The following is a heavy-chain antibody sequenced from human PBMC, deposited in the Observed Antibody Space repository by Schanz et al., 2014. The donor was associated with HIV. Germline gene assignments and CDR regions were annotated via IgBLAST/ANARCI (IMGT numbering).Heavy chain of an antibody. V-gene: IGHV3-23*01. CDR1: GFTITSYG. D-gene: IGHD3-16*01. CDR2: ISAGVGTA. Sequence: EVQLLESGGGLVQPGGSLRLSCAVSGFTITSYGMSWVRQAPGKGLEWVSTISAGVGTASYADSVKGRFTISRDNSKKMLFLQMNRLRAEDTAVYYCAIRTPMISFGAFDIWGRGTAVTVSS. CDR3: AIRTPMISFGAFDI. J-gene: IGHJ3*02.